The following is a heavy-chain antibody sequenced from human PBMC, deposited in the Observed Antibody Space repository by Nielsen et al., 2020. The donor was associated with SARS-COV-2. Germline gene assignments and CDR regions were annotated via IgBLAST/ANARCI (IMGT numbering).Heavy chain of an antibody. CDR2: ISSSSSYI. J-gene: IGHJ6*02. CDR3: ARRLRYFDWSIYYYYGMDV. V-gene: IGHV3-21*01. Sequence: GESLKISCAASGFTFSSYSMNWVRQAPGKGLEWVSSISSSSSYIYYADSVKGRFTISRDNAKNSLYLQMNSLRAEDTAVYYCARRLRYFDWSIYYYYGMDVWGQGTTVTVSS. D-gene: IGHD3-9*01. CDR1: GFTFSSYS.